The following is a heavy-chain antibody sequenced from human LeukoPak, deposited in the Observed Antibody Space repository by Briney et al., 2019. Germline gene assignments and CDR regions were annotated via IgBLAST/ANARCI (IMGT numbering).Heavy chain of an antibody. CDR2: IRYDGSNK. CDR3: ARWPSGGVTIFGVVGDWYFDL. V-gene: IGHV3-30*02. J-gene: IGHJ2*01. CDR1: GFTFSSYG. D-gene: IGHD3-3*01. Sequence: GGSLRLSCAASGFTFSSYGMHWVRQAPGKGLEWVAFIRYDGSNKYYADSVKGRFTISRDNSKNTLYLQMNSLRAEDTAVYYCARWPSGGVTIFGVVGDWYFDLWGRGTLVAVSS.